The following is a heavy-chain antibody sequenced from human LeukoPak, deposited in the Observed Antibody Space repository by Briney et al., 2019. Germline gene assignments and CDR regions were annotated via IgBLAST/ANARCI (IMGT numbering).Heavy chain of an antibody. D-gene: IGHD3-22*01. CDR2: INPNSGGT. CDR1: GYTFTGYY. Sequence: ASVKVSCKASGYTFTGYYMHWVRQAPGQGLEWMGWINPNSGGTNYAQKFQGRVTMTRDTSISTAYMELSRLRSDDTAVYYCARGVKASYNWFDPWGQGTLVTVSS. V-gene: IGHV1-2*02. J-gene: IGHJ5*02. CDR3: ARGVKASYNWFDP.